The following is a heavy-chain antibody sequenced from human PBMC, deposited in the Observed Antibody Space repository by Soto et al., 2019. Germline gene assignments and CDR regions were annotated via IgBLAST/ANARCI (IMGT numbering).Heavy chain of an antibody. J-gene: IGHJ5*02. Sequence: EVQLLESGGGLVQPGGSLRLSCAASGFTFTSYAMSWVRQASGKGLDWVSAISGSGGSTYYADSANGRYTISRDNSKHTLYLQVNSLRAEGTAVYYCANAKRDGGSSWFDPWGQGTLVTVSS. CDR1: GFTFTSYA. D-gene: IGHD6-6*01. V-gene: IGHV3-23*01. CDR2: ISGSGGST. CDR3: ANAKRDGGSSWFDP.